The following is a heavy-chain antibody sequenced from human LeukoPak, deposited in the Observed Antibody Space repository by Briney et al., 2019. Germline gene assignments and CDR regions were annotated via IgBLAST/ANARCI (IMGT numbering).Heavy chain of an antibody. CDR3: AKTGNPATGDY. CDR1: GFTFSDYY. CDR2: ISNSGSTI. Sequence: GGSLRLSCAASGFTFSDYYMSWIRQAPGKGLEWVSYISNSGSTIYYADSVKGRFFISRDNAKNSLYLQMNSLRAEDTAVYYCAKTGNPATGDYWGQGTLVTVSS. J-gene: IGHJ4*02. D-gene: IGHD1-1*01. V-gene: IGHV3-11*01.